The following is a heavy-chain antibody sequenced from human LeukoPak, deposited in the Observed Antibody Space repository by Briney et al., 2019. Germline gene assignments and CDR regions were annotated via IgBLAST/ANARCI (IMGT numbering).Heavy chain of an antibody. CDR3: ARDLRGYSYGLDYYYGMDV. CDR2: TYYRTKWYN. V-gene: IGHV6-1*01. Sequence: SQTLSLTCAISGDSVSSNSAAWNWIRQSPSRDLEWLVRTYYRTKWYNDYAVSVKSRITITPDTSKNQFSLQLNSVTPEDTAVYYCARDLRGYSYGLDYYYGMDVWGKGTTVTVSS. CDR1: GDSVSSNSAA. J-gene: IGHJ6*04. D-gene: IGHD5-18*01.